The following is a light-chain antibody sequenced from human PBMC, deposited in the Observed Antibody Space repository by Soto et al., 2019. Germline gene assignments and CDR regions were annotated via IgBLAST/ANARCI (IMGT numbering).Light chain of an antibody. CDR2: GTS. J-gene: IGKJ1*01. CDR1: QTISNNH. V-gene: IGKV3-20*01. CDR3: QQYGSSGT. Sequence: EIVLTQSPGTLSLSPGERVTLSCRTSQTISNNHLAWYQQKPGQAPRLLIHGTSNRATGIPDRFSGSGSGTDFTLTISSLEPEDFAVYYCQQYGSSGTFGQGTKVDIK.